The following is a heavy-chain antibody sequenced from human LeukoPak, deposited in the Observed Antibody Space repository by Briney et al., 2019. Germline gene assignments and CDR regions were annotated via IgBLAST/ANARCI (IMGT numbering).Heavy chain of an antibody. J-gene: IGHJ4*02. V-gene: IGHV1-69*04. Sequence: ASVKVSCKASGGTFSSYAISWVRQAPGQGLEWMGRIIPILGIANYAQKFQGRVTITADKSTSTAYMELSSLRSEDTAVYYCARCLVGAAFDYWGQGTLVTVSS. CDR2: IIPILGIA. D-gene: IGHD1-26*01. CDR3: ARCLVGAAFDY. CDR1: GGTFSSYA.